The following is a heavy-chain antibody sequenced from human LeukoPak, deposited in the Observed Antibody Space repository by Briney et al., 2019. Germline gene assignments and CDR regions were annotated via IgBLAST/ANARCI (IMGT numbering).Heavy chain of an antibody. Sequence: PGGSLRLSCAASGFTFSSYWMSWVRQAPGKGLEWVSAISGSGGSTYYADSVKGRFTISRDNSKNTLYLQMNSLRAEDTAAYYCAKDGYYDSSGYAPIWGQGTLVTVSS. J-gene: IGHJ4*02. CDR1: GFTFSSYW. CDR3: AKDGYYDSSGYAPI. D-gene: IGHD3-22*01. V-gene: IGHV3-23*01. CDR2: ISGSGGST.